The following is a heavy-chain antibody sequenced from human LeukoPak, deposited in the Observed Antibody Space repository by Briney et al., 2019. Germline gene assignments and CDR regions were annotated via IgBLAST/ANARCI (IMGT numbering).Heavy chain of an antibody. Sequence: ASVKVSCKASGYTSTSYGISLVRQAPGQGLEWMGWISAYNGNTNYAQKLQGRVTMTTDTSTSTAYMELRSLRSDDTAVYYCAREYSGYDWGHFDYWGQGTLVTVSS. D-gene: IGHD5-12*01. J-gene: IGHJ4*02. CDR3: AREYSGYDWGHFDY. V-gene: IGHV1-18*01. CDR1: GYTSTSYG. CDR2: ISAYNGNT.